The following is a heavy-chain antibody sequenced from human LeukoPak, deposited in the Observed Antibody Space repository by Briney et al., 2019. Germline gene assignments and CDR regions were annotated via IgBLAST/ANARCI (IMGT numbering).Heavy chain of an antibody. Sequence: PGGSLRLSCAASGFTFSSYSMNWVRQAPGKGLEWVSSISSSSSYIYYADSVKGRFTISRDNAKNSLYLQMNSQRAEDTAVYYCARDSGWKYQLRYLTYFDYWGQGTLVTVSS. CDR1: GFTFSSYS. CDR3: ARDSGWKYQLRYLTYFDY. V-gene: IGHV3-21*01. J-gene: IGHJ4*02. CDR2: ISSSSSYI. D-gene: IGHD2-2*02.